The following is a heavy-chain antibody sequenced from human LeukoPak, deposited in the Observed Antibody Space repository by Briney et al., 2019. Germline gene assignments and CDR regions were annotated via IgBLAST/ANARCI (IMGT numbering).Heavy chain of an antibody. CDR3: ARGCSDGGCYDY. J-gene: IGHJ4*02. D-gene: IGHD2-15*01. Sequence: PGGSLRLSCAASRFTISSSYMNWVRQAPGKGLEWVSVIYSGGSTYYADSVKGRFTISRDNSKNTLYLQMNSLRAEDTAVYYCARGCSDGGCYDYWGQGTLVTVSS. V-gene: IGHV3-53*01. CDR1: RFTISSSY. CDR2: IYSGGST.